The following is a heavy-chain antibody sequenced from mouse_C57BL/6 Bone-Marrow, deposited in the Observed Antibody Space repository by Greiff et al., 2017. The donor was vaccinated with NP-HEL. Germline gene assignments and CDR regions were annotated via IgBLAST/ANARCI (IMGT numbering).Heavy chain of an antibody. CDR2: INPNNGGT. V-gene: IGHV1-22*01. D-gene: IGHD1-1*01. Sequence: VHVKQSGPELVKPGASVKMSCKASGYTFTDYNMHWVKQSHGKSLEWIGYINPNNGGTSYNQKFKGKATLTVNKSSSTAYMELRSLTSEDSAVYYCARCYYGSSRGNYAMDYWGQGTSVTVSS. J-gene: IGHJ4*01. CDR3: ARCYYGSSRGNYAMDY. CDR1: GYTFTDYN.